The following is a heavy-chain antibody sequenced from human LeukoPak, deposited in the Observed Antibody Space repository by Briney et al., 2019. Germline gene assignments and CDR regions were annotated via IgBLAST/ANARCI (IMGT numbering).Heavy chain of an antibody. V-gene: IGHV3-11*04. Sequence: GGSLRLSCAASGFTYSDYYMSWIRQAPGKGLEWVSYISSSGSTIYYADSVKGRFTISRDNAKNSLYLQMNSLRAEDTAVYYCARNMIVLMVYAILDYWGQGTLVTVSS. CDR1: GFTYSDYY. CDR2: ISSSGSTI. CDR3: ARNMIVLMVYAILDY. D-gene: IGHD2-8*01. J-gene: IGHJ4*02.